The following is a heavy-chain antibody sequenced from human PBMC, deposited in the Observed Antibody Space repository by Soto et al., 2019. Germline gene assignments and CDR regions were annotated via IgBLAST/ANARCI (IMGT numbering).Heavy chain of an antibody. Sequence: EVQLVESGGGLVQPGGSLRLSCTASGFSFETYWMSWVRQAPGKGLEWVATIRQDGSEKHYVNSVRGRFIISRDNAEMSLSLQMNSLRVEDATVYYCVRGYGRPSCPYFFDYWGQGALVTVSS. CDR1: GFSFETYW. V-gene: IGHV3-7*01. CDR2: IRQDGSEK. D-gene: IGHD2-2*01. CDR3: VRGYGRPSCPYFFDY. J-gene: IGHJ4*02.